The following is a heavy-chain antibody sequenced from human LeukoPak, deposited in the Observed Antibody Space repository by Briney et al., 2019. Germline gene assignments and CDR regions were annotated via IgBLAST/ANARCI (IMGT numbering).Heavy chain of an antibody. D-gene: IGHD3-10*01. CDR1: GSSISSCY. V-gene: IGHV4-59*08. J-gene: IGHJ4*02. Sequence: SETLSLTCTVSGSSISSCYWSWIRQPPGKGLEWIGYIYYSGSTDYNPSLKSRVTISVDTSKNQFSLKLSSVTAADTAVYYCARLDYGSGSYADYWGQGTLVTVSS. CDR3: ARLDYGSGSYADY. CDR2: IYYSGST.